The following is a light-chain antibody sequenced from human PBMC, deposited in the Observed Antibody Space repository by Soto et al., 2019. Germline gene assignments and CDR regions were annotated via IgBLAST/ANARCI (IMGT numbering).Light chain of an antibody. CDR1: SSDVGSYNL. Sequence: QSALTQPASVSGSPGQSITISCTGSSSDVGSYNLVSWYQHHPGKAPKFVIYEDNKRPSGVSDRFSGSKSGNTASLTISGLQADDEADYYCCSKTSSITYVFGSGTKLTVL. CDR3: CSKTSSITYV. V-gene: IGLV2-14*02. CDR2: EDN. J-gene: IGLJ1*01.